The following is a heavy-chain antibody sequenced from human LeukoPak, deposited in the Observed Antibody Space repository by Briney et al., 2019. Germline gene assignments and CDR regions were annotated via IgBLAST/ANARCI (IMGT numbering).Heavy chain of an antibody. V-gene: IGHV4-39*07. CDR2: IYYSGST. D-gene: IGHD5-18*01. Sequence: SETLSLTCTVSGGSISSSSYYWGWIRQPPGKGLEWIGSIYYSGSTYYNPSLKSRVTISVDTSKNQFSLKLSSVTAADTAVYYCARGGYSYGYHPPDYWGQGTLVTVSS. CDR3: ARGGYSYGYHPPDY. J-gene: IGHJ4*02. CDR1: GGSISSSSYY.